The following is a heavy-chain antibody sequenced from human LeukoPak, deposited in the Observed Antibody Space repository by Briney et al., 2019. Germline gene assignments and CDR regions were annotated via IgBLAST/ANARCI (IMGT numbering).Heavy chain of an antibody. CDR1: GGSISSYY. Sequence: SETLSLTCTVSGGSISSYYWNWIRQPPGKGLEWIGYIYYTGTTHYNPSLKSRVTMSVDTSKNQFSLKLNSVTAADTAVYHCARAYSYGAGMDVWGQGTTLTVSS. D-gene: IGHD5-18*01. V-gene: IGHV4-59*01. CDR3: ARAYSYGAGMDV. CDR2: IYYTGTT. J-gene: IGHJ6*02.